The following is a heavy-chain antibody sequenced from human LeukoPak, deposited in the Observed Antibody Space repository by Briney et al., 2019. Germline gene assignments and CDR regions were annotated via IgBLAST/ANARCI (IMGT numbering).Heavy chain of an antibody. CDR2: INHSGST. Sequence: SETLSLTCAVYGGSFSGYYWSWIRQPLGKGLEWIGEINHSGSTNYNPSLKSRVTISVDTSKNQFSLKLSSVTAADTTVYYCASAGFWSGYYVDYWGQGTLVTVSS. CDR1: GGSFSGYY. D-gene: IGHD3-3*01. V-gene: IGHV4-34*01. CDR3: ASAGFWSGYYVDY. J-gene: IGHJ4*02.